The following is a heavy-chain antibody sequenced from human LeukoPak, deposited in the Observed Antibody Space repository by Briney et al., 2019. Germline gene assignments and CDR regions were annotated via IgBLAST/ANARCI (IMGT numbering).Heavy chain of an antibody. V-gene: IGHV6-1*01. D-gene: IGHD2-2*01. J-gene: IGHJ5*02. CDR3: ARRLTQYDCFDP. CDR2: TYYRSTWYN. CDR1: GASVSSNSVT. Sequence: SQTLSLTCAISGASVSSNSVTWNWIRQSPSRGLEWLGRTYYRSTWYNDYAVSVRGRITVNPDTSKNQFSLHLNSVTPEDTAVYYCARRLTQYDCFDPWGQGILVTVSS.